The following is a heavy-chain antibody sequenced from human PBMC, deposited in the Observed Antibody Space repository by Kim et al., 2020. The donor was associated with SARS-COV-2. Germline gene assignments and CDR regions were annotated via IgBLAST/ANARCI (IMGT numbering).Heavy chain of an antibody. CDR1: GFTFGDYA. D-gene: IGHD6-19*01. CDR2: IRSKAYGGTT. J-gene: IGHJ3*01. CDR3: TRDLRVSSCWYES. Sequence: GGSLRLSCTASGFTFGDYAMSWVRQAPGKGLEWVGFIRSKAYGGTTEYAASVKGRFTISRDDSKSIAYLQMNSLKTEDTTVYYCTRDLRVSSCWYESWGQETMVTVSS. V-gene: IGHV3-49*04.